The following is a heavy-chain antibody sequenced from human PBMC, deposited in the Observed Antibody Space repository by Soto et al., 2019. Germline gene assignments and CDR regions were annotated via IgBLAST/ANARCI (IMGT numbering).Heavy chain of an antibody. Sequence: GGSLRLSCAASGFTFSSYAMHWVRQAPGKGLEWVAVISYDGSNEYYADSVKGRFTISRDNSKNTLYLQMDSLRAEDTAVYYCAREMEELYYYYGMDVWGQGTTVTVSS. CDR3: AREMEELYYYYGMDV. CDR1: GFTFSSYA. D-gene: IGHD1-1*01. J-gene: IGHJ6*02. CDR2: ISYDGSNE. V-gene: IGHV3-30-3*01.